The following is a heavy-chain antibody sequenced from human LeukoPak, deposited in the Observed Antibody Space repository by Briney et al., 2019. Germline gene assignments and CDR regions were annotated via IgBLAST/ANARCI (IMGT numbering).Heavy chain of an antibody. Sequence: PSETLSLTCAVYGGSFSGYYWSWIRQPPGKGLEWIGYIYYSGSTNYNPSLKSRVIISVDTSKNQFSLKLSSVNAADTAVYYCARVSGSYLHYWGQGILVTVSS. CDR1: GGSFSGYY. CDR2: IYYSGST. CDR3: ARVSGSYLHY. V-gene: IGHV4-59*01. D-gene: IGHD3-16*02. J-gene: IGHJ4*02.